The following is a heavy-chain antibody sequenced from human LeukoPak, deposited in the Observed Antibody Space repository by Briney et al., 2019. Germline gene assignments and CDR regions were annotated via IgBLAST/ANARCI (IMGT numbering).Heavy chain of an antibody. V-gene: IGHV4-59*01. Sequence: SETLSLTCTVSGGSISSYYWSWIRQPPGKGLEWIGYIYYSGSTNYNPSLKSRVTISVDTSKNQFSLKLSSVTAADTAVYYCARDRDSGYQRWGQGTLVTVSS. J-gene: IGHJ1*01. CDR3: ARDRDSGYQR. CDR2: IYYSGST. CDR1: GGSISSYY. D-gene: IGHD5-12*01.